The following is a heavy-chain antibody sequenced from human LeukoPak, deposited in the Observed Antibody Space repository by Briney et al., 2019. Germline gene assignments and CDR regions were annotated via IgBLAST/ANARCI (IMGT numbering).Heavy chain of an antibody. J-gene: IGHJ6*02. D-gene: IGHD3-16*01. CDR1: GFTFSNYA. Sequence: GGSLRLSCVASGFTFSNYAMSSVRQGPGRGVEWVSGITSSAGSTYYADSVKGRFTVSRDNSRNTLFLHMNSLTAEDTAVYYCAKDMTSGGPYGLDVWGLGTTVTVSS. CDR2: ITSSAGST. CDR3: AKDMTSGGPYGLDV. V-gene: IGHV3-23*01.